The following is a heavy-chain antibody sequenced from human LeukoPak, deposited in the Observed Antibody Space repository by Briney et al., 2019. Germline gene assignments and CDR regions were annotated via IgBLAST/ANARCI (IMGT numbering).Heavy chain of an antibody. CDR1: GFTFSSYA. CDR3: AKTAIAAAHDY. Sequence: GGSLTLSCAASGFTFSSYAMSWVRQARWKGVEWVSAISGSGGSTYYADSVKGRFTISRDNSKNTLYLQMNSLRAEDTAVYYCAKTAIAAAHDYWGQGTLVTVSS. J-gene: IGHJ4*02. CDR2: ISGSGGST. D-gene: IGHD6-13*01. V-gene: IGHV3-23*01.